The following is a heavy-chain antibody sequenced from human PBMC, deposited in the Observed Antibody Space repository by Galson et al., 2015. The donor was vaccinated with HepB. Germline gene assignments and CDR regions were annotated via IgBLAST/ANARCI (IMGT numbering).Heavy chain of an antibody. CDR2: IIGSGGST. CDR1: GFTFSSFA. D-gene: IGHD6-13*01. Sequence: SLRLSCAASGFTFSSFAVTWVRQAPGEGLEWVSTIIGSGGSTYYADSVKGRFTISRDNSKNTLYLQMNTLRADDTAVYYCAKHKGQQLVNYCMDVWGKGTTVTISS. J-gene: IGHJ6*03. V-gene: IGHV3-23*01. CDR3: AKHKGQQLVNYCMDV.